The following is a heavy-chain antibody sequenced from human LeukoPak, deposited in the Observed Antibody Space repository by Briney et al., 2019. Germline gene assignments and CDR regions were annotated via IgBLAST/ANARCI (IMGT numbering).Heavy chain of an antibody. V-gene: IGHV1-46*01. CDR3: AQLEPDY. Sequence: GASVKVSCKASGYTFTSYYMHWVRQAPGQGLEWMGIINPSGGSTSYAQKFQGRVTMTRDTSISTAYMELSRLKSDDTAVYYCAQLEPDYWGQGTLVTVSS. CDR1: GYTFTSYY. D-gene: IGHD1-1*01. CDR2: INPSGGST. J-gene: IGHJ4*02.